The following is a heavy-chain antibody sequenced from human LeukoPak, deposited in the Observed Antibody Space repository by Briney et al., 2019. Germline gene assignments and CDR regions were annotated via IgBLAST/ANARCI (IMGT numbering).Heavy chain of an antibody. V-gene: IGHV3-23*01. CDR1: GFTFSSYA. D-gene: IGHD6-19*01. CDR3: AKDGRAVAGATHFDY. CDR2: ISGSGGST. J-gene: IGHJ4*02. Sequence: HPGGSLRLSCAASGFTFSSYAMSWVRQAPGKGLEWVSAISGSGGSTYYADSVKGRFTISRDNSKNTLYLQMNSLRAEDTAVYYCAKDGRAVAGATHFDYWGQGTLSPSPQ.